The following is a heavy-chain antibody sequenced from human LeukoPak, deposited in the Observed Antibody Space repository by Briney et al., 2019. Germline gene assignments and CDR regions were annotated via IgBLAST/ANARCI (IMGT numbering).Heavy chain of an antibody. J-gene: IGHJ4*02. Sequence: EASVKVSCKASGYTFTSYDINWVRQATGQGLEWMGWMNPNSGNTGYAQKFQGRVTMTRNTSISTAYMELSSLRSEDTAVYYCARETGIAAAAFDYWGQGTLVTVSS. CDR1: GYTFTSYD. CDR2: MNPNSGNT. CDR3: ARETGIAAAAFDY. V-gene: IGHV1-8*01. D-gene: IGHD6-13*01.